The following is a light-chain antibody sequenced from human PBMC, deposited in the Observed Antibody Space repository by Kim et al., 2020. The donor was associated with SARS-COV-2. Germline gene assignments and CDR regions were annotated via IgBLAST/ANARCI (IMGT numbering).Light chain of an antibody. V-gene: IGLV9-49*01. CDR3: GADHGSGGPVV. CDR2: VGTGGIVG. CDR1: SGYSNYK. J-gene: IGLJ2*01. Sequence: QPVLTQPPSASASLGASVTLTCTLSSGYSNYKVDWYQQRPGKGPRFVMRVGTGGIVGSKGDGIPDRFSVLGSGQNRYLTIKNIQEEDESDYHCGADHGSGGPVVFGGGTKLTV.